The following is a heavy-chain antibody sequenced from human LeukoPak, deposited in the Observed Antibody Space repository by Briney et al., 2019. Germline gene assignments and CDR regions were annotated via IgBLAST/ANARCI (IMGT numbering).Heavy chain of an antibody. D-gene: IGHD1-26*01. Sequence: SETLSLTCTVSGGSISSYYWSWIRQPAGKGLEWIGRIYTRGSTNYNPSLKSRVTMSVDTSKNQFSLKLASVTAADAAVYFCARAYSDVSYNYWYFVLWGRGTLVTVSS. CDR3: ARAYSDVSYNYWYFVL. CDR1: GGSISSYY. V-gene: IGHV4-4*07. CDR2: IYTRGST. J-gene: IGHJ2*01.